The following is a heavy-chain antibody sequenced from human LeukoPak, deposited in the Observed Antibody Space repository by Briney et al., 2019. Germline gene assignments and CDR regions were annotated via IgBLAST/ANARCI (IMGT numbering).Heavy chain of an antibody. CDR2: IYYSGTT. Sequence: SETLSLTCTVTGQSISGGYYWVWIRQPPGKGLEWIGSIYYSGTTYYQSSLKSRVIISVDTSKNQFSLKLSSVTAADTAVYYCARGDHIAARLGAFDIWGQGTMVTVSS. J-gene: IGHJ3*02. CDR3: ARGDHIAARLGAFDI. V-gene: IGHV4-38-2*02. D-gene: IGHD6-6*01. CDR1: GQSISGGYY.